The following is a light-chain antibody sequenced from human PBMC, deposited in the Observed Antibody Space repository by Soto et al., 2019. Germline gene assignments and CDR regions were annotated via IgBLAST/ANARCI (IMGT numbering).Light chain of an antibody. CDR2: GVS. CDR3: GQFGSAPPRT. J-gene: IGKJ1*01. V-gene: IGKV3-20*01. Sequence: EIVLTQSPGTLALSPGESATLSCRASQRVSSTFLAWYQQKPGQAPRLLIYGVSKRATGIPDRFSGSGSGTDFTLTISRLEPEDFAVYFCGQFGSAPPRTFGQGTKVEIK. CDR1: QRVSSTF.